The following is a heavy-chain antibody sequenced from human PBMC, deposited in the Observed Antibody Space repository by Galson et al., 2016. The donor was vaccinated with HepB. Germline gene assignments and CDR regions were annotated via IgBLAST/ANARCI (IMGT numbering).Heavy chain of an antibody. CDR1: GFTFSSYA. J-gene: IGHJ4*02. V-gene: IGHV3-30*04. D-gene: IGHD3-10*01. CDR3: ARAVHGSGSYWDK. Sequence: LRLSCAASGFTFSSYAMHWVRQAPGKGLERVAVISYDGSYESYAGAVKGRFTISRDNFKNTLYLHLNSLRAEETAVYYCARAVHGSGSYWDKWGQGTLVAVSS. CDR2: ISYDGSYE.